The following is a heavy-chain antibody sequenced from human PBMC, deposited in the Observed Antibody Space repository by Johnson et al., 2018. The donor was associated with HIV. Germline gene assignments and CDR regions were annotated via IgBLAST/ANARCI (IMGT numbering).Heavy chain of an antibody. CDR3: AKRVRGWNFGVDALDI. Sequence: QMLLVESGGGVVQPGGSLRLSCVASGFTFSRYGMHWVRQAPGKGLEWVAFIPNDGSNEYYADSVKGRFTISRDNSENTLYLQMNSLRAEDTAVFYCAKRVRGWNFGVDALDIWGQGTMVTVSS. V-gene: IGHV3-30*02. CDR2: IPNDGSNE. CDR1: GFTFSRYG. D-gene: IGHD1-7*01. J-gene: IGHJ3*02.